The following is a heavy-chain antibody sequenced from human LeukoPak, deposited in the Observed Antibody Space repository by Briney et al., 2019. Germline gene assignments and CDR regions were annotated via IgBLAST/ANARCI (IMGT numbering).Heavy chain of an antibody. CDR1: GFTFRNYE. V-gene: IGHV3-48*03. CDR2: ISPSGDTI. Sequence: GGSLRLSCAASGFTFRNYEMSWVRQAPGKGLEWVSYISPSGDTIYYGDSVKGRFTISRDNDKSSLFLQMNSLRAEDTAVYYCHVRLGELSLITWGQGTLVTVSS. CDR3: HVRLGELSLIT. D-gene: IGHD3-16*02. J-gene: IGHJ4*02.